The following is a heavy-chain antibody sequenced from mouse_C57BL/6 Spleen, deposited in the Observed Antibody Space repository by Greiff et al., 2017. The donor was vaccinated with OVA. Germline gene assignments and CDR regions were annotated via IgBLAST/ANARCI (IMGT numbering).Heavy chain of an antibody. J-gene: IGHJ4*01. CDR1: GYTFTDYE. CDR3: TNPLYGSSYSYAMDY. V-gene: IGHV1-15*01. Sequence: QVQLQQSGAELVRPGASVTLSCKASGYTFTDYEMHWVKQTPVHGLEWIGAIDPETGGTAYNQKFKGKAILTADKSSSTAYMELRSLTSEDSAVYYGTNPLYGSSYSYAMDYWGKGTSVTVSS. D-gene: IGHD1-1*01. CDR2: IDPETGGT.